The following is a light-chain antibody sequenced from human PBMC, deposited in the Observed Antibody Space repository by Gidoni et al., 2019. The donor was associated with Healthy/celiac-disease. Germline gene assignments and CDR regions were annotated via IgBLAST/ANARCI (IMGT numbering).Light chain of an antibody. CDR2: GAS. V-gene: IGKV3-15*01. Sequence: EIVMTQSLATLSVSPGERATLSCRASQCVSSNLAWYQQKPGQAPRLLIYGASTRATGIPARFSDSGSGTEFTLSVSSLQSEDFAVYCCQQYNNWPPWTFGQGTRVEIK. J-gene: IGKJ1*01. CDR1: QCVSSN. CDR3: QQYNNWPPWT.